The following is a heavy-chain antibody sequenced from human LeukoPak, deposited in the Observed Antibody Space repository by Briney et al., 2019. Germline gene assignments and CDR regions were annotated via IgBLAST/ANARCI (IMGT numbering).Heavy chain of an antibody. Sequence: SETLSLTCTVSGGSISSYYWSWIRQPPGKGLEWIGYIYYSGSTNYNPSLKSRVTISVDTSKNQFSLKLSSVTAADTAVYYCARAGTGAPYYGSGSYNWFDPWGQGTLVTVSS. CDR2: IYYSGST. CDR1: GGSISSYY. D-gene: IGHD3-10*01. CDR3: ARAGTGAPYYGSGSYNWFDP. J-gene: IGHJ5*02. V-gene: IGHV4-59*12.